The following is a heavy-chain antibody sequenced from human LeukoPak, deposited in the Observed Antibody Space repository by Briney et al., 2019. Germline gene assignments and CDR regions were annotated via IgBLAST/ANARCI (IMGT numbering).Heavy chain of an antibody. J-gene: IGHJ4*02. D-gene: IGHD2-2*01. Sequence: GGSLRLSCAASGFTFSSYSMNWVRQAPGKGLEWVSHISVSGSTIYYADSVKGRFTISRDNAKNSLYLQMNSLRAEDTAVYYCARDHVPAAARCFDYWGQGTLVTVSS. V-gene: IGHV3-48*04. CDR2: ISVSGSTI. CDR1: GFTFSSYS. CDR3: ARDHVPAAARCFDY.